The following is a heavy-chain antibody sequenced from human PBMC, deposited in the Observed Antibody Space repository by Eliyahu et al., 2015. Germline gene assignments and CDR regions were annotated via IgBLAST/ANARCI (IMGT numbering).Heavy chain of an antibody. Sequence: APGQGLEWVSYISSSSSYTNDADSVKGRFTISRDNAKNSLYLQMNSLRAEDTAVYYCARVPAAYVSYYYYMDVWGKGTTVTVSS. CDR3: ARVPAAYVSYYYYMDV. V-gene: IGHV3-11*06. D-gene: IGHD2-2*01. CDR2: ISSSSSYT. J-gene: IGHJ6*03.